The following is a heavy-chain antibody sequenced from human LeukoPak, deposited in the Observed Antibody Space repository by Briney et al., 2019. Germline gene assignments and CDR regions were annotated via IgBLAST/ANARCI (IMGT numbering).Heavy chain of an antibody. D-gene: IGHD4-17*01. Sequence: GASVKVSCKASGGTFSSYAISWVRQAPGQGLEWMGGIIPIFGTANYAQKFQGRVTMTRDTSTSTVYMELSSLRSEDTAVYYCARSPDYGDYFDYWGQGTLVTVSS. CDR1: GGTFSSYA. CDR3: ARSPDYGDYFDY. V-gene: IGHV1-69*05. CDR2: IIPIFGTA. J-gene: IGHJ4*02.